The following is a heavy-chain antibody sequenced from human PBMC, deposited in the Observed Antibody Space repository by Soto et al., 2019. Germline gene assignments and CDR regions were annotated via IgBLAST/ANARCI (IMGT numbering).Heavy chain of an antibody. CDR2: INHSGST. CDR3: ASLVFGILEWPTVDY. J-gene: IGHJ4*02. CDR1: GGSFSGYQ. D-gene: IGHD3-3*01. V-gene: IGHV4-34*01. Sequence: PSETLSLTCAVYGGSFSGYQWSWIRQPPGKGLEWIGEINHSGSTRYNPSLKSRVTISVDTSKNQFSLKLSSVTAADTAVYYCASLVFGILEWPTVDYWGQGTLVTVSS.